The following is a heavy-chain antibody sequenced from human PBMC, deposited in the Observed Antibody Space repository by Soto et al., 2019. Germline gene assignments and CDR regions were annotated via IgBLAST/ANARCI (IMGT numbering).Heavy chain of an antibody. CDR2: ISGGSSVT. D-gene: IGHD3-10*01. Sequence: GGSLRLSCTASGFTFSDYAMTWVSQAPGKGLEWVSTISGGSSVTYYGDSVKGRFTISRDNAKKTLFLQLNRLSAEDTATYYCAKVLSKNYYYPFDLWGQGTQVTVSS. CDR1: GFTFSDYA. V-gene: IGHV3-23*01. J-gene: IGHJ4*02. CDR3: AKVLSKNYYYPFDL.